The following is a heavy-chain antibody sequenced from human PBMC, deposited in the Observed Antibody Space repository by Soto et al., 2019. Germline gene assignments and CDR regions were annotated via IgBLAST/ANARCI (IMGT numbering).Heavy chain of an antibody. Sequence: SETLSLTCTVSGGSISSYYWSWIRQPPGKGLEWIGYIYYSGSTNYNPSLKSRVTISVDTSKNQFSLKLSSVTAADTAVYYCARRGYSGYDTMDVWGQVTTVTVS. J-gene: IGHJ6*02. CDR2: IYYSGST. V-gene: IGHV4-59*08. D-gene: IGHD5-12*01. CDR3: ARRGYSGYDTMDV. CDR1: GGSISSYY.